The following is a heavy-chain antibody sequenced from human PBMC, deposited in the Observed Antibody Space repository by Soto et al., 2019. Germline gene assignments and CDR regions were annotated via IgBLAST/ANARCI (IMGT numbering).Heavy chain of an antibody. CDR3: ARDVYYGSGSYHTFDY. J-gene: IGHJ4*02. Sequence: SETLSLTCAVSSGSISSSNWWSWVRQPPGKGLEWIGEIYHSGSTNYNPSLKSRVTISVDKSKNQFSLKLSSVTAADTAVYYCARDVYYGSGSYHTFDYWGQGTLVTVSS. CDR1: SGSISSSNW. D-gene: IGHD3-10*01. CDR2: IYHSGST. V-gene: IGHV4-4*02.